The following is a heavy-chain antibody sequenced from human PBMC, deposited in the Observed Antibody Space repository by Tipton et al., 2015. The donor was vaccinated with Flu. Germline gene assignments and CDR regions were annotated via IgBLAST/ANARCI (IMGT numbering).Heavy chain of an antibody. CDR1: GFTFSSYW. CDR2: IKQDGNEK. V-gene: IGHV3-7*01. CDR3: AKAGYCSSTSCLPFDY. D-gene: IGHD2-2*01. J-gene: IGHJ4*02. Sequence: SLRLSCAASGFTFSSYWMSWVRQAPGKGLEWVANIKQDGNEKYYVGSVEGRFTISRDNAKNSLYPQMNSLRAEDTAVYYCAKAGYCSSTSCLPFDYWGQGTLVTVSS.